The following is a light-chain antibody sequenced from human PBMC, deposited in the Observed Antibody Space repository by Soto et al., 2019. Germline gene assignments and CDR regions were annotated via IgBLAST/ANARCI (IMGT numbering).Light chain of an antibody. CDR1: SSNIGSNA. CDR3: AAWDDSLNGHV. CDR2: VNN. J-gene: IGLJ1*01. V-gene: IGLV1-44*01. Sequence: QSVLTQPPSASGTPGQRVTIFCSGSSSNIGSNAVNWYQQLPGTAPKLLIYVNNQRPSGVPDRLSGPKSGTSASLAISGLQSEDEADYYCAAWDDSLNGHVFGTGTKVTVL.